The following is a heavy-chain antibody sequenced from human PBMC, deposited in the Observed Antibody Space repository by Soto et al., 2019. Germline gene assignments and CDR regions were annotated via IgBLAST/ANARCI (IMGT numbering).Heavy chain of an antibody. V-gene: IGHV4-34*01. J-gene: IGHJ3*02. CDR3: ARVERGTATTVVDAFDI. Sequence: QVQLQQWGAGLLNPSETLSLTCAVYGGFVSSGSYYWSWIRQPPGKGLEWIGEMSHSGGTHFTPSLKRRVTISVDTSKNQFSLKMSSVTAADTALYYCARVERGTATTVVDAFDIWGPGTMVTVSS. CDR2: MSHSGGT. CDR1: GGFVSSGSYY. D-gene: IGHD1-1*01.